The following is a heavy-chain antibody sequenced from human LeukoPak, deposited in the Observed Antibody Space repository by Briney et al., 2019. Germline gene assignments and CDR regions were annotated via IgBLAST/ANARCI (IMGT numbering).Heavy chain of an antibody. D-gene: IGHD6-13*01. V-gene: IGHV4-34*01. J-gene: IGHJ5*02. CDR1: GGSFSGYY. CDR2: INHSGST. CDR3: ARGPKLGYNWFDP. Sequence: SETLSLTCAVYGGSFSGYYSSWIRKPPGKGLEWIGEINHSGSTNYNPSLKSRVTISVDTSKNQFSLKLSSVTAADTAVYYCARGPKLGYNWFDPWGQGTLVTVSS.